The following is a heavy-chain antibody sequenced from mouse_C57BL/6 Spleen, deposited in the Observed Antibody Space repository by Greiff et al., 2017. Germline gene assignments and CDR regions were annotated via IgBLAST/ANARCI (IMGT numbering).Heavy chain of an antibody. D-gene: IGHD4-1*01. V-gene: IGHV1-4*01. J-gene: IGHJ1*03. Sequence: VQLQQSGAELARPGASVKMSCKASGYTFTSYTMHWVKQRPGQGLEWIGYINPSSGYTKYNQKFKDKATLTADKSSSTAYMQLSSLTSEDSAVYYCARFSNWDWYFDVWGTGTTVTVSS. CDR3: ARFSNWDWYFDV. CDR2: INPSSGYT. CDR1: GYTFTSYT.